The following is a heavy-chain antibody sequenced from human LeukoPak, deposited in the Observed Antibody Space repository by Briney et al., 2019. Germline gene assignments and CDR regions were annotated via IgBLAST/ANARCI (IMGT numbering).Heavy chain of an antibody. Sequence: PGRSLRLSCAASGFSFSSYGMHWVRQAPGKGPEWVAVIWYDGSNEYYGDSVKGRFTISRNNSKNTLYLQVSSLRAEDTAVYYCAKDQWARGADDAFDIWGQGTMVTVSS. J-gene: IGHJ3*02. CDR3: AKDQWARGADDAFDI. D-gene: IGHD1-26*01. CDR2: IWYDGSNE. CDR1: GFSFSSYG. V-gene: IGHV3-33*06.